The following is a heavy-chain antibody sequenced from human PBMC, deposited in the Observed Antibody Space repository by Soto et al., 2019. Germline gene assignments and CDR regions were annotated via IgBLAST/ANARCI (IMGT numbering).Heavy chain of an antibody. J-gene: IGHJ4*02. CDR2: IYYSGST. D-gene: IGHD4-17*01. CDR1: GGSISSYY. Sequence: SETLSLTCTVSGGSISSYYWSWIRQPPGKGLEWIGYIYYSGSTNYNPSIKSRVTISVDTSKNQFSLKLSSVTAADTAVYYCARVYGDDFDYWGQGTLVTVSS. V-gene: IGHV4-59*01. CDR3: ARVYGDDFDY.